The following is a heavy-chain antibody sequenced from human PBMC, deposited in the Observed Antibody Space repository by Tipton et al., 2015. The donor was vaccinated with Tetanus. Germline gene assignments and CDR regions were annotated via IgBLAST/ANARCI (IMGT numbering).Heavy chain of an antibody. V-gene: IGHV4-34*08. CDR1: GGTFSGYY. Sequence: TLSLTCTIYGGTFSGYYCSWIRQPPGRGLEWIGEIHPSGSTNYNPSLTSRVTLSQDTSKSQFSLKLSSVTAADTAVYYCARQLWGYWFDPWGLGTRVTVSS. CDR3: ARQLWGYWFDP. D-gene: IGHD7-27*01. J-gene: IGHJ5*02. CDR2: IHPSGST.